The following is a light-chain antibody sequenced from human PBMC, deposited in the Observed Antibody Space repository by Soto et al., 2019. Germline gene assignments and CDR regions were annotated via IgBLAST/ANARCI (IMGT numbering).Light chain of an antibody. CDR2: ATS. J-gene: IGKJ4*01. CDR1: QSVSSSY. CDR3: QQYSSSPRGLT. Sequence: EIVLTQAPGTLSLSPGERATLSCRASQSVSSSYLAWYQQKPGQAPRLLIFATSGRATGIPDRFSGSGSGTDVTLTISRLEPEDFAVYYCQQYSSSPRGLTFGGGTKVEIK. V-gene: IGKV3-20*01.